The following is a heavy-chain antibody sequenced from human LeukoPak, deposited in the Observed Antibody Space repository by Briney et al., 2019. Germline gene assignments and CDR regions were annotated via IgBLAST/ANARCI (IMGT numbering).Heavy chain of an antibody. Sequence: PGGSLRLSCVASGFTFSNYWMSWVRQAPGKGLEWVSSISRSGGDTYYADSVKGRFTISRDNSKNTRFLQMDSLRADDTAVYYCARETSCSSWGQGTLVTVSS. CDR1: GFTFSNYW. D-gene: IGHD2-2*01. CDR3: ARETSCSS. CDR2: ISRSGGDT. V-gene: IGHV3-23*01. J-gene: IGHJ5*02.